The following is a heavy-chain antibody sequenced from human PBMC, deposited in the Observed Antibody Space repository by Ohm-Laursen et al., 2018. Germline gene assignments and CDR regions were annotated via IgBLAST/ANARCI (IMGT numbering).Heavy chain of an antibody. CDR3: ARALNSGYSDY. Sequence: SQTLSLTRSVSGGSISSYYWSWIRQPPGKGLEWIGYIYYRGNTKYNPSLKSRLTISVDTSKNQFSLNLSSLTAADTAIYYCARALNSGYSDYWGQGTLVTVSS. J-gene: IGHJ4*02. V-gene: IGHV4-59*01. CDR2: IYYRGNT. D-gene: IGHD3-22*01. CDR1: GGSISSYY.